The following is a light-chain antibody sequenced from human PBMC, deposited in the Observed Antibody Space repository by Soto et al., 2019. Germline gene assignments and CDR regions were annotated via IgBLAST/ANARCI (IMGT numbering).Light chain of an antibody. J-gene: IGKJ1*01. CDR3: LQDYTYPRT. CDR2: ASS. CDR1: QGIRND. V-gene: IGKV1-6*01. Sequence: AIQMTQSPSYLSASVGDRVTITCRASQGIRNDLGWYQQRPGKAPKLLIYASSNLQSGVPSRFRGSGSGTDFTLTISSLQPEDFATYYCLQDYTYPRTFGQGTKVEI.